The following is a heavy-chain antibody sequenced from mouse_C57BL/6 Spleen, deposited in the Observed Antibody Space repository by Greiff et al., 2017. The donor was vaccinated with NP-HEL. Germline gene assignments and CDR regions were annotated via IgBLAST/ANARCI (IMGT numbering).Heavy chain of an antibody. CDR1: GYTFTSYW. CDR3: ARNHYGSSPYFDC. CDR2: IDPSDSYT. D-gene: IGHD1-1*01. J-gene: IGHJ2*01. Sequence: QVQLQQPGAELVKPGASVKLSCKASGYTFTSYWMQWVKQRPGQGLEWIGEIDPSDSYTNYNQKFKGKATSTADTSSSTAYMQLSSLTSEDSAVYYCARNHYGSSPYFDCWGKGTTLTVSS. V-gene: IGHV1-50*01.